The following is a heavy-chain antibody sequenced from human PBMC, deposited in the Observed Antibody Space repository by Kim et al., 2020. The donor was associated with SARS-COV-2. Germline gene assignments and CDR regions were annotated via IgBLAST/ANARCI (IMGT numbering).Heavy chain of an antibody. J-gene: IGHJ4*02. D-gene: IGHD3-22*01. Sequence: AQKFQGRVTMTRDTSTSTVYMELSSLRSEDTAVYYCARDGGYYDSSGYSYWGQGTLVTVSS. CDR3: ARDGGYYDSSGYSY. V-gene: IGHV1-46*01.